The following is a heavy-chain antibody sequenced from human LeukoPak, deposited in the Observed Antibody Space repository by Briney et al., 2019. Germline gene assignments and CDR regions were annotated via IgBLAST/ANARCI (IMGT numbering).Heavy chain of an antibody. V-gene: IGHV1-8*01. CDR1: GYTFTAYD. J-gene: IGHJ3*02. CDR3: AKDSAGWYGNAFDI. D-gene: IGHD6-19*01. Sequence: ASVKVSCKASGYTFTAYDMHWVRQATGQGLEWMGSMNPKSGKTDYAQKFQGRVTMTRDTSIVTAYMELSSLRSEDTAIYYCAKDSAGWYGNAFDIWGQGTVVGVSS. CDR2: MNPKSGKT.